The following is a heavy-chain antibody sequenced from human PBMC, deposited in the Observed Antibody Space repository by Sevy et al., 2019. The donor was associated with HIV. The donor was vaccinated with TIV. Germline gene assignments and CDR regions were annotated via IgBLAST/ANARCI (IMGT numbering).Heavy chain of an antibody. D-gene: IGHD3-3*01. CDR2: INHSGST. Sequence: SETLSLTCAVYGGSFSGYYWSWIRQPPGKGLEWIGEINHSGSTNYNPSLKGRVTISVDTSKNQFSLKLSSVTAADTAVYYCARTVGRYYDFWSGYRAPSYYFDYWGQGTLVTVSS. J-gene: IGHJ4*02. CDR1: GGSFSGYY. CDR3: ARTVGRYYDFWSGYRAPSYYFDY. V-gene: IGHV4-34*01.